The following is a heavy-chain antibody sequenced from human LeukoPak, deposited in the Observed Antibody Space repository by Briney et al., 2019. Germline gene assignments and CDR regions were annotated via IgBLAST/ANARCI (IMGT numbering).Heavy chain of an antibody. CDR3: VRGGTYWTVS. CDR2: ITPDGSEK. Sequence: GGSRSRSCAAAGLVCSASYMSLVRKASGKGMEWVATITPDGSEKYHVDSLSGRFTISRDNTNDSLFLQTNSLRVDDTAVYYCVRGGTYWTVSWGQGTLVNVS. J-gene: IGHJ5*01. V-gene: IGHV3-7*01. CDR1: GLVCSASY.